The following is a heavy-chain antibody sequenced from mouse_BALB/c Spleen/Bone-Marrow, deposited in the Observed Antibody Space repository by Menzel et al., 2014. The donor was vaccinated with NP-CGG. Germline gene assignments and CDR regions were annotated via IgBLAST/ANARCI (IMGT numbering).Heavy chain of an antibody. CDR3: TSGNYAY. V-gene: IGHV1S34*01. D-gene: IGHD2-1*01. CDR1: GYSFTGYY. Sequence: LVKTGASVKISCKASGYSFTGYYMHWVKQSHGKSLEWIGYISCYNGATSYNQKFKDKATLTVDKSSSTAYMQLSSPTSEDSAVYYCTSGNYAYWGQGTLVTVSA. J-gene: IGHJ3*01. CDR2: ISCYNGAT.